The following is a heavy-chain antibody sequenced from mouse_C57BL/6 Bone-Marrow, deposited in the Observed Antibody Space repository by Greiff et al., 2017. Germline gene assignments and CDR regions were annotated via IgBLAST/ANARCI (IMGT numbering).Heavy chain of an antibody. CDR3: ARVSYGYDESYYAMDY. Sequence: EVKLMESGPELVKPGASVKIPCKASGYTFTDYNMDWVKQSHGKSLEWIGDINPNNGGTIYNQKFKGKATLTVDKSSSTAYMELRSLTSEDTAVYYCARVSYGYDESYYAMDYWGQGTSVTVSS. CDR2: INPNNGGT. CDR1: GYTFTDYN. D-gene: IGHD2-2*01. V-gene: IGHV1-18*01. J-gene: IGHJ4*01.